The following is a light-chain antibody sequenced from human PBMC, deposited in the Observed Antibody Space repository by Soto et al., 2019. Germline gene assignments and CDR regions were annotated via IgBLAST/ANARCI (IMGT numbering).Light chain of an antibody. CDR2: SNN. J-gene: IGLJ1*01. Sequence: QSVLTQPPSGSGTPGQRITISCSGSSSNVGSDHVYWYQQVPGTAPRLLVYSNNQRPSGVPDRFSASKSGTSASLAISGLRSEDEAQYYCAERDDRLNRHVFGTGTKVTVL. CDR3: AERDDRLNRHV. CDR1: SSNVGSDH. V-gene: IGLV1-47*02.